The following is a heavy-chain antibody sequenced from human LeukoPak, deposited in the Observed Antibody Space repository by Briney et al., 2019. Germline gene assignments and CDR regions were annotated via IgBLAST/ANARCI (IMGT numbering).Heavy chain of an antibody. CDR1: GYSFTSYW. D-gene: IGHD2-15*01. J-gene: IGHJ5*02. CDR3: ARHLFGGYCSGGSCYAWDNWFDP. CDR2: IYPGDSDT. V-gene: IGHV5-51*01. Sequence: RGESLKISCKGSGYSFTSYWIGWVRQMPGKGLEWMGIIYPGDSDTRYSPSFQGQVTISADKSISTAYLQWSSLKASDTAMYYCARHLFGGYCSGGSCYAWDNWFDPWGQGTLVTVSS.